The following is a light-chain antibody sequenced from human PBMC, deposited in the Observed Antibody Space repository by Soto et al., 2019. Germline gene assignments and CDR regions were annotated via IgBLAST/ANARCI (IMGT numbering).Light chain of an antibody. J-gene: IGLJ2*01. CDR3: QTWGTGIVV. CDR1: SGHTTYA. CDR2: LNSDGSH. Sequence: QPVLTQSPSASASLGASVKLTCTLSSGHTTYAIAWHQQQPEKGPRYLMKLNSDGSHSKGDGIPDRFSGSNSGAERYLTSSSLQSEDEADYYCQTWGTGIVVFGGGTKLTVL. V-gene: IGLV4-69*01.